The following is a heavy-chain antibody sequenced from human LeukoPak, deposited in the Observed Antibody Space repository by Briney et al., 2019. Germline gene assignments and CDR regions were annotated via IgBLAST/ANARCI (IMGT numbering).Heavy chain of an antibody. CDR2: IYYSGST. Sequence: SETLSLTCTVSGGSISSSSYYWGWIRQPPGKGLEWIGSIYYSGSTYYNPSLKSRATISVDTSKNQFSLKLSSVTAADTAVYYCARETVVPVGFAYWGQGTLVTVSS. J-gene: IGHJ4*02. V-gene: IGHV4-39*02. D-gene: IGHD2-15*01. CDR1: GGSISSSSYY. CDR3: ARETVVPVGFAY.